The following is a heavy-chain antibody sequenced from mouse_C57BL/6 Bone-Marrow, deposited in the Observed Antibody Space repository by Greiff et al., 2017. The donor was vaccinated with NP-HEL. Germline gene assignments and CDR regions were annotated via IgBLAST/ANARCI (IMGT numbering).Heavy chain of an antibody. V-gene: IGHV3-6*01. CDR3: ARDYYSNYVGIAY. CDR2: ISYDGSN. Sequence: EVKLMESGPGLVKPSQSLSLTCSVTGYSITSGYYWNWIRQFPGNKLEWMGYISYDGSNNYNPSLKNRISITRDTSKNLFFLKLNSVTTEDTATYYCARDYYSNYVGIAYWGQGTLVTVSA. CDR1: GYSITSGYY. D-gene: IGHD2-5*01. J-gene: IGHJ3*01.